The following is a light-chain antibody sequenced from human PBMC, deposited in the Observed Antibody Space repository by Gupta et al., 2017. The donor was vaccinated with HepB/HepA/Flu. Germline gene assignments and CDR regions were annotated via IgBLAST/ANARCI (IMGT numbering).Light chain of an antibody. CDR2: AAS. CDR1: QSISSY. Sequence: DIQMTQSPSSLSASVGDRATITCRASQSISSYLDWYQQKPGKAPKLLIYAASSLQSGVPSRFSGSGSGTDFTLTISRLQPEDFATYYCQQSQSTPRTFGRGTKVEIK. V-gene: IGKV1-39*01. J-gene: IGKJ4*01. CDR3: QQSQSTPRT.